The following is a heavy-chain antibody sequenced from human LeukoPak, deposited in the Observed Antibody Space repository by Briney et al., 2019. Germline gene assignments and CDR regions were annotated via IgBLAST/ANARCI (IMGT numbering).Heavy chain of an antibody. Sequence: ASVKVSCKASGYTFTGYYMHWVRQAPGQGLEWMGWINANTGGTDYAQKFQGRVTMTGDTSISTGYMDLSTLRSDDTAVYYCARGPSYSFDDWGQGTMVTVSS. V-gene: IGHV1-2*02. CDR2: INANTGGT. CDR3: ARGPSYSFDD. D-gene: IGHD1-26*01. CDR1: GYTFTGYY. J-gene: IGHJ3*01.